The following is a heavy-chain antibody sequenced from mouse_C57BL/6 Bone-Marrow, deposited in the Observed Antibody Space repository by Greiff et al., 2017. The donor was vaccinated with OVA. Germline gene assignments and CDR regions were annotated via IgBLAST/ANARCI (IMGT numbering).Heavy chain of an antibody. Sequence: VQLQQPGAELVKPGASVKLSCKASGYTFTSYWMHWVKQRPGQGLEWIGMIHPNSGSTNYNEKFKSKATLTVDKSSSTAYMQLSSLTSEDSAVYYCAGYDGYSAWFAYWGQGTLVTVSA. V-gene: IGHV1-64*01. CDR1: GYTFTSYW. CDR2: IHPNSGST. J-gene: IGHJ3*01. CDR3: AGYDGYSAWFAY. D-gene: IGHD2-3*01.